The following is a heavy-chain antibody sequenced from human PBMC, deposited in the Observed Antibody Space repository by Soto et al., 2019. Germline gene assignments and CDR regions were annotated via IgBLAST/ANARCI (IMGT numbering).Heavy chain of an antibody. D-gene: IGHD6-13*01. V-gene: IGHV3-64*04. CDR2: INDNGEST. J-gene: IGHJ4*01. CDR3: AKSAPAAAGTGPFDY. CDR1: GFIFSIHA. Sequence: GGSLRLSCSASGFIFSIHAMYWVRQAPGKGLEYVSAINDNGESTRYADSVKGRFTISRDNSMNTLYLQMNNLGAEDTAVYYCAKSAPAAAGTGPFDYWGHGTLVTVSS.